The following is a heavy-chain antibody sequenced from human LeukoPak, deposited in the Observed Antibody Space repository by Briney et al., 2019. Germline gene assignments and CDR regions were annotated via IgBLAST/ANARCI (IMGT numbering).Heavy chain of an antibody. CDR3: ARNRNYDFWSDYMDV. V-gene: IGHV4-59*11. CDR1: GGSISSHY. Sequence: KPSETLSLTCTVSGGSISSHYWSWIRQPPGKGLEWIGYIYYSGSTNYNPSLKSRVTISVDTSKNQFSLKLSSVTAADTAVYYRARNRNYDFWSDYMDVWGKGTTVTVSS. J-gene: IGHJ6*03. CDR2: IYYSGST. D-gene: IGHD3-3*01.